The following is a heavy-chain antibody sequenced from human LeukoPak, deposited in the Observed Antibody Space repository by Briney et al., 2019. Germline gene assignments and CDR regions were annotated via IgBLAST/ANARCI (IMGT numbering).Heavy chain of an antibody. J-gene: IGHJ4*02. V-gene: IGHV4-59*01. CDR3: ARALTVRTWGFDY. Sequence: PSETLSLTCTVSGGSISGYYWSWIRQPPGKGLEWIGYIYYSGSTNYNPSLKSRVTISVDTSKNQFSLKLSSVTAAGTAVYYCARALTVRTWGFDYWGQGTLVTVSS. CDR1: GGSISGYY. CDR2: IYYSGST. D-gene: IGHD4-17*01.